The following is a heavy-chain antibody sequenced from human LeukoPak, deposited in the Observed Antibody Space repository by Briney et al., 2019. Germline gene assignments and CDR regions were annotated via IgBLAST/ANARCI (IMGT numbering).Heavy chain of an antibody. CDR3: ARGFDSKSTYFDY. CDR2: ISYSGST. J-gene: IGHJ4*02. Sequence: SETLSLTCTVSGGSISIYYWNWIRQPPGKGLEWIGYISYSGSTNYNPSLKSRVTISLDTSKNQFSLNLRSVTAADTAVYYCARGFDSKSTYFDYWRQRPVVPVSS. D-gene: IGHD5-12*01. CDR1: GGSISIYY. V-gene: IGHV4-59*01.